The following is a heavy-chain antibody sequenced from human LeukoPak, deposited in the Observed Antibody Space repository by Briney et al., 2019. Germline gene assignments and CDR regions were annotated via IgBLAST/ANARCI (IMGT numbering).Heavy chain of an antibody. D-gene: IGHD1-1*01. Sequence: PGGSLRLSCAASGFTFSSYIMNWVRQAPGKGLEWVSYISSSSSTIYYADSVKGRFTISRDNAKNSLYLQMNSLRAEDTAVYYCARGFQLESTDYWGQGTLVTVSS. CDR1: GFTFSSYI. CDR2: ISSSSSTI. V-gene: IGHV3-48*01. J-gene: IGHJ4*02. CDR3: ARGFQLESTDY.